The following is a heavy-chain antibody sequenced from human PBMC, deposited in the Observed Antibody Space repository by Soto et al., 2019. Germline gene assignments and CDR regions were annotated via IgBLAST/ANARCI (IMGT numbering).Heavy chain of an antibody. J-gene: IGHJ4*02. V-gene: IGHV3-7*01. CDR3: ASGSGGTFDY. CDR1: GFTISNYW. CDR2: IKADGSEG. D-gene: IGHD6-19*01. Sequence: EVQLVESGGGLVQPGGSQLLSCAASGFTISNYWMTWVRQAPGKGVEWVANIKADGSEGYYVDSVKGPFTISRDNAHNSMFLQMNGRGADDTALYYCASGSGGTFDYWGKGSMVTVSS.